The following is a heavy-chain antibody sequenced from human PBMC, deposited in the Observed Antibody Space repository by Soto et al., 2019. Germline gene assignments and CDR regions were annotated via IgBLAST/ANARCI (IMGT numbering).Heavy chain of an antibody. CDR3: AAPRDEYGSGVSWFTYGMDI. CDR1: GFTFSDFA. CDR2: LDGAGGST. Sequence: GSLRLSCLASGFTFSDFAMTWVRHVPGRGLEWVASLDGAGGSTYYAESVRGRFSISRDNSQNTLFLQMKRLAVDDTAIYYCAAPRDEYGSGVSWFTYGMDIWGQGTTVTVSS. D-gene: IGHD3-10*01. V-gene: IGHV3-23*01. J-gene: IGHJ6*02.